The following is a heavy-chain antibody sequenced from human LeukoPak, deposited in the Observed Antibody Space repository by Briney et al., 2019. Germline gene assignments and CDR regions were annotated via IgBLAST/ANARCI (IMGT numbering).Heavy chain of an antibody. Sequence: GGSLRLSCAASGFTFSSYAMSWVRQAPGKGLEWVSAISGSGGSTYYADSVKGRFAISRDNSKNTLYLQMNSLRAEDTAVYYCAKGPDYYDSSGYPDWGQGTLVTVSS. CDR2: ISGSGGST. D-gene: IGHD3-22*01. J-gene: IGHJ4*02. CDR3: AKGPDYYDSSGYPD. CDR1: GFTFSSYA. V-gene: IGHV3-23*01.